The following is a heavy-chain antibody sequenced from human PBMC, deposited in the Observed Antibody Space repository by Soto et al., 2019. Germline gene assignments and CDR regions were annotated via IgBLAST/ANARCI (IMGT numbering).Heavy chain of an antibody. CDR3: ASAAYYDSSGYPNYYFDY. V-gene: IGHV4-4*02. Sequence: QVQLQESGPGLVKPSGTLSLTCAVSGGSISSSXXXSWVRQPPGKGLEWIGEIYHSGSTNXNPSLKSRVTISVDKSKNQFSLKLSSVTAADTAVYYCASAAYYDSSGYPNYYFDYWGQGTLVTVSS. D-gene: IGHD3-22*01. CDR2: IYHSGST. J-gene: IGHJ4*02. CDR1: GGSISSSXX.